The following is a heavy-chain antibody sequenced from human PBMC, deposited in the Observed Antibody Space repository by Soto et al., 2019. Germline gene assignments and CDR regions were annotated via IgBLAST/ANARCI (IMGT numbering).Heavy chain of an antibody. CDR1: GFTFDDYA. Sequence: EVQLVESGGGLVQPGRSLRLSCAASGFTFDDYAMHWVRQAPGKGLEWVSGISWNSGSIGYADSVKGRFTISRDNAKNSRYLQMNSLRAEDTALYYCAKGGVVVAATPDWYFDLWGRGTLVTVSS. J-gene: IGHJ2*01. CDR3: AKGGVVVAATPDWYFDL. V-gene: IGHV3-9*01. D-gene: IGHD2-15*01. CDR2: ISWNSGSI.